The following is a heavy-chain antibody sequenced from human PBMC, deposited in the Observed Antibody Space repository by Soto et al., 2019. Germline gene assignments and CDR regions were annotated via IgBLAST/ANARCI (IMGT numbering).Heavy chain of an antibody. V-gene: IGHV1-24*01. CDR3: AKVGGTAVAGTTPHYYYYGMDV. D-gene: IGHD6-19*01. CDR2: FDPEDGET. CDR1: GYTLTELS. Sequence: ASVKVSCKVSGYTLTELSMHWVRQAPGKGLEWMGGFDPEDGETIYAQKFQGRVTMTEDTSTDTAYMELSSLRAEDTAVYYCAKVGGTAVAGTTPHYYYYGMDVWGQGTTVTVSS. J-gene: IGHJ6*02.